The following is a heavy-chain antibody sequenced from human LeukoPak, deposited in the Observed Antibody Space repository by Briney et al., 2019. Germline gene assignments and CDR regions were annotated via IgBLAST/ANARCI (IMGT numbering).Heavy chain of an antibody. CDR1: GFTFSSYG. V-gene: IGHV3-7*01. CDR3: ARVYDSSGFYFPFFDY. J-gene: IGHJ4*02. D-gene: IGHD3-22*01. Sequence: PGGSLRLSCAASGFTFSSYGMHWVRQAPGKGLEWVANIKQDGSEKYYVDSVKGRFTISRDNAKNSLYLQMNSLRAEDTAVYYCARVYDSSGFYFPFFDYRGQGTLVTVSS. CDR2: IKQDGSEK.